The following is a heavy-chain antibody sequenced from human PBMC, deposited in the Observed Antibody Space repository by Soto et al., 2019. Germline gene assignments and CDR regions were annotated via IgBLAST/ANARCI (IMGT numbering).Heavy chain of an antibody. D-gene: IGHD4-4*01. J-gene: IGHJ4*02. V-gene: IGHV4-39*01. CDR1: GGSISSRTFW. CDR2: MYYSGSS. CDR3: ARHPRDDYNYGGSGIFDY. Sequence: QLQLQESGPGLVKPSETLSLTCSVSGGSISSRTFWWAWIRQPPGKGLEWIGDMYYSGSSYSSPSLKSRVTLSVDTSKNELSLKLNSVTAADTAVYYCARHPRDDYNYGGSGIFDYWGQGTLVTVSS.